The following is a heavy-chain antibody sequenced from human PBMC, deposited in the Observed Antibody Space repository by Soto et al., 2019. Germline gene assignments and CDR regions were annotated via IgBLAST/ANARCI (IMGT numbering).Heavy chain of an antibody. CDR2: INRSGST. V-gene: IGHV4-34*01. CDR1: GGSFSGDY. Sequence: SETLSLTCAVYGGSFSGDYWSWIRQPPGKGLEWIGEINRSGSTNYNPSLKSRVTISVDTSKNQFSLKLSSVTAADTAVYYCARRRGYTDTPYYFDYWGQGTLVTVSS. CDR3: ARRRGYTDTPYYFDY. J-gene: IGHJ4*02. D-gene: IGHD5-18*01.